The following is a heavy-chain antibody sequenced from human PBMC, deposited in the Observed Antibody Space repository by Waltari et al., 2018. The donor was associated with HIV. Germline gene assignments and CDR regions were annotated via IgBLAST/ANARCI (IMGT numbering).Heavy chain of an antibody. D-gene: IGHD3-22*01. V-gene: IGHV3-15*01. CDR3: TTLWYSYDSTDY. CDR2: IKSGAEGGTT. CDR1: GITSRNAL. J-gene: IGHJ4*02. Sequence: EVQLVESGGGLVTPGGSLRLSCAASGITSRNALMVWVALAPGKGLEWVGRIKSGAEGGTTDYAAAVKGRFTISRDDSKHTLYLQMDSLKTEDTAVYYCTTLWYSYDSTDYWGQGTLVTVSS.